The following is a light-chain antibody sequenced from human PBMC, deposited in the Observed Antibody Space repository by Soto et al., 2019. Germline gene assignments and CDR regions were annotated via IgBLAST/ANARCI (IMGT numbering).Light chain of an antibody. CDR1: QSVRSSY. CDR3: HQYGTLYT. CDR2: GAS. Sequence: EIVLTQSPGTLSLSPGERATLSCRASQSVRSSYLAWYHQKPGQAPRLLIYGASSRATGIPDRFSGSGSGTDFTLTMSRLEPEDFAVYYCHQYGTLYTFGQGTKLEIK. V-gene: IGKV3-20*01. J-gene: IGKJ2*01.